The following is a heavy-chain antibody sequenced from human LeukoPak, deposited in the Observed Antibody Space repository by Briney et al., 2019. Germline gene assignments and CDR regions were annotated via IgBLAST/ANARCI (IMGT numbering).Heavy chain of an antibody. D-gene: IGHD6-6*01. V-gene: IGHV3-66*01. Sequence: GGSLRFSCAASGLTASSNYISWVRKAQGKGLEWVSLIYSGGSTYYADSVKGRFTISRDNSKNTLYLQMNSLRAEDTAVYYCTRYPSSAALGKKWGQGTLVTVSS. CDR1: GLTASSNY. CDR2: IYSGGST. J-gene: IGHJ4*02. CDR3: TRYPSSAALGKK.